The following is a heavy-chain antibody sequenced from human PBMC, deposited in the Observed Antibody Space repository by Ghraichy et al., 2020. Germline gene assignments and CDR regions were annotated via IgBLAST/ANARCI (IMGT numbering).Heavy chain of an antibody. J-gene: IGHJ5*02. Sequence: ASVKVSCKASGYTFTSYGISWVRQAPGQGLEWMGWISAYNGNTNYAQKLQGRVTMTTDTSTSTTYMELRRLRSDDTAVYYCARFTYCYGSGSYYNWWFDPWGQGTLVTVSS. CDR2: ISAYNGNT. CDR3: ARFTYCYGSGSYYNWWFDP. CDR1: GYTFTSYG. D-gene: IGHD3-10*01. V-gene: IGHV1-18*04.